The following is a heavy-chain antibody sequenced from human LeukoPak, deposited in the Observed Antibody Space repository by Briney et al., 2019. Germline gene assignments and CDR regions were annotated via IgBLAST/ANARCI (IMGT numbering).Heavy chain of an antibody. CDR1: ALTFDDYG. V-gene: IGHV3-20*04. J-gene: IGHJ4*02. CDR3: ARDKVRGVIDD. D-gene: IGHD3-10*01. Sequence: PGGSLRLSCAASALTFDDYGMSWVRQAPGKGLEWVSGINWNGGSTGYADSVKGRFTISRDNAKNSLYLQMNSLRAEDTALYYCARDKVRGVIDDWGQGTLVTVSS. CDR2: INWNGGST.